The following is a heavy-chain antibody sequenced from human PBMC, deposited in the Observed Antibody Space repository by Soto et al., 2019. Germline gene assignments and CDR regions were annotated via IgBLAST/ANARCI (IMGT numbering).Heavy chain of an antibody. Sequence: QVQLVQSGSELKKPGASVKVSCKASGYTFTSYAMNWVRQAPGQGLEWMGWINTNTGNPTYAQGFTGRFVFSLDTSVSTAYLQVCSLKAEDTAVYYCARGPPQLVHNWFDPWGQGTLVTVSS. CDR3: ARGPPQLVHNWFDP. CDR1: GYTFTSYA. D-gene: IGHD6-13*01. J-gene: IGHJ5*02. V-gene: IGHV7-4-1*01. CDR2: INTNTGNP.